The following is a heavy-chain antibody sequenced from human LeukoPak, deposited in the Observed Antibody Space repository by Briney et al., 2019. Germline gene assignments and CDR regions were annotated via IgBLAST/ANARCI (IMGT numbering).Heavy chain of an antibody. D-gene: IGHD3-10*01. J-gene: IGHJ6*03. CDR2: IIPIFGTA. Sequence: GSSVKLSCKASGGTFSSYAICWVRQAPGQGLEWIGRIIPIFGTANYAQKFQGRVTITTDESTTTVYMELSSLRSEDTAVYYCARAGSDYYYYYMDVWGKGTTVTVSS. CDR1: GGTFSSYA. CDR3: ARAGSDYYYYYMDV. V-gene: IGHV1-69*05.